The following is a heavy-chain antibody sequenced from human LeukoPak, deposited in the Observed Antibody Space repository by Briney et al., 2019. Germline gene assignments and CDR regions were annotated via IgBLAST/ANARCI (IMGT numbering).Heavy chain of an antibody. Sequence: AGSLRFSCAASGFIFSNAWMTWVRQAPGKGLEWVGRIKSKTNGGTIDYAGPVTGRVTISRDDSEDTLSLQMNRLKSEDTAVYYCTTDLLGFCSSTGCYDNWLDPWGQGTLVTVS. CDR3: TTDLLGFCSSTGCYDNWLDP. J-gene: IGHJ5*02. CDR1: GFIFSNAW. CDR2: IKSKTNGGTI. V-gene: IGHV3-15*01. D-gene: IGHD2-2*01.